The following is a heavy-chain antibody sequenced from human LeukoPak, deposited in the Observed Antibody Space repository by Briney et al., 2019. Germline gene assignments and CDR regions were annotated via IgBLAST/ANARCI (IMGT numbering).Heavy chain of an antibody. CDR1: GFTFSDYY. Sequence: GGSLRLSCAASGFTFSDYYMSWIRQAPGKGLEWVSYISSSGSTIYYADSVKGRFTISRDNAKNSLYLQMNSLRAEDTAVYYCARAPNDSSGYYLMYYYYYMDVWGKGTTVTISS. CDR2: ISSSGSTI. D-gene: IGHD3-22*01. V-gene: IGHV3-11*01. CDR3: ARAPNDSSGYYLMYYYYYMDV. J-gene: IGHJ6*03.